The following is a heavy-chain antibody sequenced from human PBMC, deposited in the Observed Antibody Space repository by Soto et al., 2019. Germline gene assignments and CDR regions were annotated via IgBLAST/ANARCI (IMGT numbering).Heavy chain of an antibody. J-gene: IGHJ6*03. V-gene: IGHV3-21*01. D-gene: IGHD2-15*01. CDR1: GFTFSSYA. CDR2: ISSSSSYI. CDR3: ARDSGGGGYYYYYDMDV. Sequence: EVQLVESGGGLVKPGGSLRLSCAASGFTFSSYAMNWVRQAPGKGLEWVSSISSSSSYIYYADSVEGRFTISRDNAKNSLHLQMDSLRAEDTAVYYCARDSGGGGYYYYYDMDVWGRGTTVTVSS.